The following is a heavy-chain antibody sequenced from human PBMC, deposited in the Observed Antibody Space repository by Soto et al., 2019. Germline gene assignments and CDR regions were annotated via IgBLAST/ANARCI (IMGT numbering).Heavy chain of an antibody. D-gene: IGHD6-13*01. V-gene: IGHV3-30*18. CDR2: ISYDGSNK. J-gene: IGHJ4*02. Sequence: PGGSLRLSCAASGFTFSSYGMHWVRQAPGKGLEWVAVISYDGSNKYYADSVKGRFTISRDNSKNTLYLQMNSLRAEDTAVYYCAKSRADYSSSWLFDYWGQGTLVTVSS. CDR3: AKSRADYSSSWLFDY. CDR1: GFTFSSYG.